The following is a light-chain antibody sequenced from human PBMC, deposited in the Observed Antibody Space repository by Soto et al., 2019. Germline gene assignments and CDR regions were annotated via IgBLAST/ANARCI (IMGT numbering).Light chain of an antibody. J-gene: IGKJ1*01. CDR2: GAS. CDR3: QQYGSSPVT. CDR1: RSVSSSY. V-gene: IGKV3-20*01. Sequence: EIVLTQSPGTLSLSPGERATLPCRASRSVSSSYLAWYQQKPGQAPRLLIYGASSRATGIPDRFSGSGSGTDFTLTISRLEPEDFAVYYCQQYGSSPVTFGQGTKVDNK.